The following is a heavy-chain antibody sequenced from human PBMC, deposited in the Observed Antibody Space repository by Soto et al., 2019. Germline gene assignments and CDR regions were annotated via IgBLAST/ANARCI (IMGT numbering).Heavy chain of an antibody. Sequence: EVQLLESGGGLVQPGGSLRLSCAASGFTFSSYAMSWVRQAPGKGLEWVSAISGSSGSTYYAYSVKGRFTSSIDTSKNTLYLQMNSQRAEYTAVYYCAMEGSSGSYFDYWGQGTMVTVSS. V-gene: IGHV3-23*01. CDR2: ISGSSGST. CDR3: AMEGSSGSYFDY. CDR1: GFTFSSYA. D-gene: IGHD1-26*01. J-gene: IGHJ4*02.